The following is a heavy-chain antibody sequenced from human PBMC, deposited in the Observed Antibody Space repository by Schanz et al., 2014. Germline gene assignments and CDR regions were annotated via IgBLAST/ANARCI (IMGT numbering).Heavy chain of an antibody. CDR2: IYYTGTT. Sequence: QLQLQESGPGLVKPSETLSLTCTVSGASISGSSDYWGWIRQSPGKGLEWIGNIYYTGTTYYNPSHKSRVSISVDTYKNQVSLKLTSVTAADTAVFYCARRDNYLSAFDIWGQGTMVTVSS. J-gene: IGHJ3*02. D-gene: IGHD4-4*01. V-gene: IGHV4-39*01. CDR3: ARRDNYLSAFDI. CDR1: GASISGSSDY.